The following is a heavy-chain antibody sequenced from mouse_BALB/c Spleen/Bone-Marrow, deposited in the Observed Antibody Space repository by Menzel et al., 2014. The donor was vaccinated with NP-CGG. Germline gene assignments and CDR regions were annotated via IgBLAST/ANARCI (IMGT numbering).Heavy chain of an antibody. Sequence: EVELKQSGVELVKTGASVKLSCTASGFNIKDTYMHWVKQRPEQGLEWIGRIDPANGNTKYDPKFQGKATITADTSSNTAYLQLSSLTSEDTAVYYCARYYYGFYFDYFGQGATPTISS. V-gene: IGHV14-3*02. CDR3: ARYYYGFYFDY. J-gene: IGHJ2*01. D-gene: IGHD1-1*01. CDR2: IDPANGNT. CDR1: GFNIKDTY.